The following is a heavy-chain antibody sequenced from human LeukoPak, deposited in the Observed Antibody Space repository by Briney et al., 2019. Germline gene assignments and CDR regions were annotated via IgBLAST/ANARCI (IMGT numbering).Heavy chain of an antibody. CDR1: GGSLSSYY. J-gene: IGHJ4*02. V-gene: IGHV4-59*01. CDR2: IYYSGSS. D-gene: IGHD3-10*01. CDR3: ARGAGFSGSYYDY. Sequence: SETLSLTCTVSGGSLSSYYWSWIREPPGKGLGWIGYIYYSGSSNYNPSLKSRVTISVDTSKNQFSLKLSSVTAADTAVYYCARGAGFSGSYYDYWGQGTLVTVSS.